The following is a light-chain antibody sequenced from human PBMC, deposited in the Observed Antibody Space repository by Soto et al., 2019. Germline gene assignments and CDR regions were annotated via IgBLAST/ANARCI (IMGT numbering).Light chain of an antibody. CDR1: QSISDT. CDR2: GAS. V-gene: IGKV3-15*01. Sequence: EIVITQSPVTLSVSPGGRATLSCRASQSISDTLAWYQQKPGQAPRLLIHGASTRAPGFPARFSGSGSGTDFTLTISSLQSEDFAVYYCQQYNNWPWTLGQGTKVDIK. CDR3: QQYNNWPWT. J-gene: IGKJ1*01.